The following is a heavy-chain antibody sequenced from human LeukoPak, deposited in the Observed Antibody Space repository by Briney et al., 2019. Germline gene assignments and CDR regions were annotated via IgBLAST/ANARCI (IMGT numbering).Heavy chain of an antibody. CDR2: FDPEDGET. Sequence: ASVKVSCKVAGYSLTKFSMHWVRQAPGEGLEWMGGFDPEDGETIYAQKFQGRVTMTEDTSTNTAYMELSSLRSEDTAVYYCATSGSGYYFNWFDPWGQGTLATVSS. D-gene: IGHD3-22*01. V-gene: IGHV1-24*01. CDR1: GYSLTKFS. J-gene: IGHJ5*02. CDR3: ATSGSGYYFNWFDP.